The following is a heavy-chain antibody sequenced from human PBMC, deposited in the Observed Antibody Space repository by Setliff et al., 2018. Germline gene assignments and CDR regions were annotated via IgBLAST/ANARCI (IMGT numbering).Heavy chain of an antibody. CDR3: ARAAKYDSSGYYGFWFDP. V-gene: IGHV4-59*01. CDR1: GGSTSSSY. J-gene: IGHJ5*02. D-gene: IGHD3-22*01. Sequence: SETLSLTCTVSGGSTSSSYWSWIRQPPGKGLEWIGYIYSSGSTNNNPSLKSRATISVDTSKNQFSLKLSSVTAADTAVYYCARAAKYDSSGYYGFWFDPWGQGTLVTVSS. CDR2: IYSSGST.